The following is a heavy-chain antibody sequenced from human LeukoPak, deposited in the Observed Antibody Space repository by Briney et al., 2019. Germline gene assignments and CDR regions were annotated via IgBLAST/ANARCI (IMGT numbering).Heavy chain of an antibody. CDR2: IKQDGSEK. CDR1: GFTFSSHW. CDR3: ARDPGNHSGA. J-gene: IGHJ5*02. Sequence: GGSLRLSCAASGFTFSSHWMIWVRQAPGKGLEWVASIKQDGSEKYYVDSVRGRFTISRDNAKNSLCLQMNTLRAEDTAMYYCARDPGNHSGAWGQGTLVTVSS. D-gene: IGHD6-19*01. V-gene: IGHV3-7*05.